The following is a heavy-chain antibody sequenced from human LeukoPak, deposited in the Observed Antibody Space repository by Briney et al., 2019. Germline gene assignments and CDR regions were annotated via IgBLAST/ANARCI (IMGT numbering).Heavy chain of an antibody. CDR3: ARDSFRAGIAPVTMIPRGPFDY. CDR2: MSFDGSNK. D-gene: IGHD3-22*01. CDR1: GFTFNNYA. Sequence: GGSLRLSCAASGFTFNNYAMHWVRQAPGKGLEWVAVMSFDGSNKYYADSVKGGFTISRDNSKNTLYLQMNSLRGEDTAVYYCARDSFRAGIAPVTMIPRGPFDYWGQGTLVTVSS. J-gene: IGHJ4*02. V-gene: IGHV3-30-3*01.